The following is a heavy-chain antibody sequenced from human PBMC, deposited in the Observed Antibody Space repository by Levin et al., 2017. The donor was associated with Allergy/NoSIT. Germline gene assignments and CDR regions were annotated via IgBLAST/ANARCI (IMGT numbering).Heavy chain of an antibody. Sequence: DSVKGRFTISRDNFKNTVDLQMNSLRAEDTAVYYCAKDVGNYFFDYWGQGTLVTVSS. CDR3: AKDVGNYFFDY. J-gene: IGHJ4*02. V-gene: IGHV3-30*02. D-gene: IGHD1-26*01.